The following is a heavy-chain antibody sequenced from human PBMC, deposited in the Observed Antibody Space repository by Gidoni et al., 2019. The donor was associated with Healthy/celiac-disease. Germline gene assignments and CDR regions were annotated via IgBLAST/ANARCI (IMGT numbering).Heavy chain of an antibody. J-gene: IGHJ4*02. V-gene: IGHV1-69*01. Sequence: QAQLALSGAEVKKPGSSVKDSCKAAGGTFSSYAISWVRQAPGQGLEWMGGIIPIFGTTNYAQKFQGRVTITADESTSPAYMELGGLRSEDTAVYYCAREVGDYGDPDWGQGALVTVSS. D-gene: IGHD4-17*01. CDR3: AREVGDYGDPD. CDR1: GGTFSSYA. CDR2: IIPIFGTT.